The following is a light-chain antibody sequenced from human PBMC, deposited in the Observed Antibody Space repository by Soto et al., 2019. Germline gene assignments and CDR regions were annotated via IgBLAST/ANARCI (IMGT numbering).Light chain of an antibody. CDR2: ATS. Sequence: DLQMTQSPSSLSASVGDRLTITCRASQSITSYLNWYQQKPGKAPKLLIFATSSLQSGVPSRFSGSGSGTDFTLTISSLQPEDFATYYCQQSFLTPYTFGQGTKLEIK. J-gene: IGKJ2*01. CDR1: QSITSY. CDR3: QQSFLTPYT. V-gene: IGKV1-39*01.